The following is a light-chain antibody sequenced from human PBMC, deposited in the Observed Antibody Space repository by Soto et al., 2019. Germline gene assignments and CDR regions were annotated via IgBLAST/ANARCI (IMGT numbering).Light chain of an antibody. Sequence: IVLTQSPGTLSLSPGERATLSCRASQSVSSSYLAWYQQNPGQAPRLLIYGASSRATGIPDRFSGSGSGTDFTLTISRLEPEDFAVYYCQQYVSPITFGPGTKVDIK. CDR2: GAS. CDR3: QQYVSPIT. V-gene: IGKV3-20*01. CDR1: QSVSSSY. J-gene: IGKJ3*01.